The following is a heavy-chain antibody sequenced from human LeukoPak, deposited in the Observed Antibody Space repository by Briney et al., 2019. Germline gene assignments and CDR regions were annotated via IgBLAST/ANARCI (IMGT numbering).Heavy chain of an antibody. J-gene: IGHJ1*01. V-gene: IGHV1-8*03. D-gene: IGHD4-23*01. CDR2: MNPNSGNT. Sequence: ASVKVSCKASGYTFTSYDINWVRQATGQGLEWMGWMNPNSGNTGYAQKFQGRVTITRNTSISTAYMELSSLRSEDTAVYYCARAAMVVTPLYFQHWGQGTLVTVSS. CDR3: ARAAMVVTPLYFQH. CDR1: GYTFTSYD.